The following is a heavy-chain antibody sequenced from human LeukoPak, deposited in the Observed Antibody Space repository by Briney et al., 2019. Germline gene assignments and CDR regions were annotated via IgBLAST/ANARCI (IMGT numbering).Heavy chain of an antibody. V-gene: IGHV3-30*04. CDR1: GFTFSSYA. Sequence: GRSLRLSCAASGFTFSSYATHWVRQAPGKGLEWVAVISYDGSNKYYADSVKGRFTISRDNSKSTLYLQMNSLRAEDTAVYYCARDPFGQSYGNLFDYWGQGTLVTVSS. J-gene: IGHJ4*02. CDR3: ARDPFGQSYGNLFDY. CDR2: ISYDGSNK. D-gene: IGHD3-10*01.